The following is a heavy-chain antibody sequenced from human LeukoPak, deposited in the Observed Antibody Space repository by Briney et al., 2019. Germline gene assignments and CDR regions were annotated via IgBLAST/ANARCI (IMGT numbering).Heavy chain of an antibody. D-gene: IGHD4/OR15-4a*01. CDR3: ARLITTSWMGFDL. V-gene: IGHV1-69*10. CDR1: GVTSSNYA. J-gene: IGHJ2*01. Sequence: EASVTVSCKASGVTSSNYAIIWLRQAPGQGLEWMGRIIPLFGITNYAQKFQDRVTITADKSTNTTYMGLTSLRSEDTAVYYCARLITTSWMGFDLWGRGTLVTVSS. CDR2: IIPLFGIT.